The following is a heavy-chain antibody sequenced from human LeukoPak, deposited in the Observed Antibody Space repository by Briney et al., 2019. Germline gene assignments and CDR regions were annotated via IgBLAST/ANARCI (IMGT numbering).Heavy chain of an antibody. Sequence: GGSLRLSCAASGITVSPYDMNWIRQAPGKGLEWVSYISSSSSKTYYADSVRGRFTISRDNAKNALYLQMNSPRDEDTAVYYCAVTGYWGQGTLVIVSS. V-gene: IGHV3-48*02. CDR3: AVTGY. J-gene: IGHJ4*02. CDR1: GITVSPYD. D-gene: IGHD2-21*02. CDR2: ISSSSSKT.